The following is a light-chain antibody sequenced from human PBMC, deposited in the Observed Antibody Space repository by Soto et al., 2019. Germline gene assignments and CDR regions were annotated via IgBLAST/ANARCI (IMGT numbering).Light chain of an antibody. CDR3: QQYNDWPPLT. Sequence: EVVMPQSPATLSVSPGERATLSCRASRGVSSSFAWYRQRPGQAPRLLLYGASTRANGVPARFSRSGSGTEISLTISSLQSADFEIYYGQQYNDWPPLTFGGGPKVE. V-gene: IGKV3-15*01. CDR1: RGVSSS. CDR2: GAS. J-gene: IGKJ4*01.